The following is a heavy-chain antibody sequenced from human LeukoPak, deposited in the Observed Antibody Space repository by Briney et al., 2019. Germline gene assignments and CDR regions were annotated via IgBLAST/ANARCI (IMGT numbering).Heavy chain of an antibody. CDR1: GYTFTSYG. CDR2: ISAYNGNT. V-gene: IGHV1-18*01. D-gene: IGHD6-13*01. J-gene: IGHJ3*02. Sequence: ASVKVSCKASGYTFTSYGISWVRQAPGQGLEWMGWISAYNGNTNYAQKLQGRVTMTTDTSTSTAYMELRSLRSDDTAVYYCAHLIAAAGHEGIWGQGTMVTVSS. CDR3: AHLIAAAGHEGI.